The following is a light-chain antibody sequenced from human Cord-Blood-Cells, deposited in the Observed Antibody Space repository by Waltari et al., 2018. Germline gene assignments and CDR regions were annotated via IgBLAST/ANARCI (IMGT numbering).Light chain of an antibody. CDR2: EVS. CDR1: SSDVGGYNY. Sequence: QSALTQPASVSGSPGQSITISCTGTSSDVGGYNYVSWYQQHPCKAPKLMISEVSKRPSGVSNRFSGSKSGNTASLTISWLQAEDEADYYCSSYTSSSTPYVFGTGTKVTVL. CDR3: SSYTSSSTPYV. J-gene: IGLJ1*01. V-gene: IGLV2-14*01.